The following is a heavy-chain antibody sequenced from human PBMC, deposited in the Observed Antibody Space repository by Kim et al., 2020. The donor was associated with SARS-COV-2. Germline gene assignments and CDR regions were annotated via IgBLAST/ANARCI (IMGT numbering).Heavy chain of an antibody. J-gene: IGHJ5*02. V-gene: IGHV1-18*01. CDR1: GYTFTSYG. D-gene: IGHD3-10*01. CDR3: ARGRGAMVRGVNNWFDP. Sequence: ASVKVSCKASGYTFTSYGISWVRQAPGQGLEWMGWISAYNGNTNYAQKLQGRVTMTTDTSTSTAYMELRSLRSDDTAVYYCARGRGAMVRGVNNWFDPWVQGTLVTVSS. CDR2: ISAYNGNT.